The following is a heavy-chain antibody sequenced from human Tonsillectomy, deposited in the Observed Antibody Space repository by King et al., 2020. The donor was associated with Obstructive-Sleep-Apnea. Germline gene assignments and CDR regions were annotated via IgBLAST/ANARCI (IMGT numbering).Heavy chain of an antibody. CDR3: AQGVVYGDYNYNYGMDV. Sequence: VQLVESGGGVVQPGRSLRLSCAASGFSFDGYGMHWVRQAPGKGLEWVAVISYDGTKKYYADSVKGRFTISRDNSKNTLYLQMNSLRADDTAVFYCAQGVVYGDYNYNYGMDVWGQGTTVTVSS. CDR2: ISYDGTKK. J-gene: IGHJ6*02. D-gene: IGHD4-17*01. CDR1: GFSFDGYG. V-gene: IGHV3-30*18.